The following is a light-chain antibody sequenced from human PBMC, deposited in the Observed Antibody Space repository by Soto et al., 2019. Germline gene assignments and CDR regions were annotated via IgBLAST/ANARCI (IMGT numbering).Light chain of an antibody. J-gene: IGLJ1*01. CDR2: DVS. Sequence: QSALTQPRSVSGSPGQSVTISCTGTSSDIGGHFSVSWFQQHPGKAPKLMIYDVSKRPSGVPDSFSGSKSGNTASLTISGLQAEDEADYYCCSSAGTFYVFGTGTKLTVL. CDR3: CSSAGTFYV. V-gene: IGLV2-11*01. CDR1: SSDIGGHFS.